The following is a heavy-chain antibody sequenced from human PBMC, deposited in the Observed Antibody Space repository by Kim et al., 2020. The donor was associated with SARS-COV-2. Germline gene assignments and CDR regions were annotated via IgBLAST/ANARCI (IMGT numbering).Heavy chain of an antibody. V-gene: IGHV4-59*08. J-gene: IGHJ3*02. D-gene: IGHD3-3*01. Sequence: SETLSLTCTVSGGSISSYYWSWIRQPPGKGLEWIGYIYYSGSTNYNPSLKSRVTISVDTSKNQFSLKLSSVTAADTAVYYCARTFNYDFWSGYHTDAFDIWGQGTMVTVSS. CDR3: ARTFNYDFWSGYHTDAFDI. CDR1: GGSISSYY. CDR2: IYYSGST.